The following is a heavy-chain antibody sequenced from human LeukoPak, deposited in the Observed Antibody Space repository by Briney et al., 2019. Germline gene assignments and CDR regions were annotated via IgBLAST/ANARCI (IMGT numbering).Heavy chain of an antibody. D-gene: IGHD2-15*01. J-gene: IGHJ6*04. CDR1: GGTFSSYA. CDR3: ARNVGRVVAATWYGMDV. CDR2: IIPIFGTA. Sequence: ASVKVSCKASGGTFSSYAISWVRQAPGQGLEWMGGIIPIFGTANYAQKFQGRVTITADESTSTAYMELSSLRSEDTAVYYCARNVGRVVAATWYGMDVWGKGTTVTVSS. V-gene: IGHV1-69*13.